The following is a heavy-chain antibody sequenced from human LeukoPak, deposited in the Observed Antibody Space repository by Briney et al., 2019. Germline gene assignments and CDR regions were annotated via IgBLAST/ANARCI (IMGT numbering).Heavy chain of an antibody. J-gene: IGHJ4*02. D-gene: IGHD2-21*02. CDR2: ICTAGDT. CDR1: GFTFSSYD. CDR3: ARVSPEIVVVTGTGAPDY. Sequence: GGSLRLSCAASGFTFSSYDMHWVRQAPGEGLEWVSAICTAGDTYYPGSVKGRFTISRDNSKNTVYLQINSLRAEDTAVYYCARVSPEIVVVTGTGAPDYWGQGTLVTVSS. V-gene: IGHV3-13*04.